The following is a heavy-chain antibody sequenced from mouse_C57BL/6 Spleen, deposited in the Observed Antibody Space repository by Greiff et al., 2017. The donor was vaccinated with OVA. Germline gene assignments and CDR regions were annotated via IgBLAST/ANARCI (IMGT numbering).Heavy chain of an antibody. CDR3: ARVSDDGYYVMDY. Sequence: EVKLVESEGGLVQPGSSMKLSCTASGFTFSDYYMAWVRQVPEKGLEWVANINYDGSSTYYLDSLKSRFIISRDNAKNILYLQMSSLKSEDTATYYCARVSDDGYYVMDYWGQGTSVTVSS. D-gene: IGHD2-3*01. CDR2: INYDGSST. CDR1: GFTFSDYY. J-gene: IGHJ4*01. V-gene: IGHV5-16*01.